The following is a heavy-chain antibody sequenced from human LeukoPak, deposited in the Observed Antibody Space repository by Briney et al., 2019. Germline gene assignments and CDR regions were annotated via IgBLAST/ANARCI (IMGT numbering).Heavy chain of an antibody. J-gene: IGHJ6*03. D-gene: IGHD2-21*02. CDR1: GYTFTGYY. CDR2: INPNSGGT. Sequence: GASVKVSCKASGYTFTGYYMHWVRQAPGQGLEWMGWINPNSGGTNYAQKFQGRVTMTRDTSISTAHMELSRLRSDDTAVYYCARAEIVVVTANPYYYYYYMDVWGKGTTVTISS. CDR3: ARAEIVVVTANPYYYYYYMDV. V-gene: IGHV1-2*02.